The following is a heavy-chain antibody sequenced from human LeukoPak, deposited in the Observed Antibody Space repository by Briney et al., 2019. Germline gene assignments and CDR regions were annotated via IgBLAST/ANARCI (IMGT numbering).Heavy chain of an antibody. Sequence: SETLSLTCAVYGGSFSGYYWSWIRQPPGKGLEWIGEINHSGSTNYNPSLKSRVTISVDTSKNQLSLKLSSVTAADTAVYYCASDYDSSGYYPPFGYWGQGTLVTVSS. CDR3: ASDYDSSGYYPPFGY. V-gene: IGHV4-34*01. D-gene: IGHD3-22*01. CDR1: GGSFSGYY. CDR2: INHSGST. J-gene: IGHJ4*02.